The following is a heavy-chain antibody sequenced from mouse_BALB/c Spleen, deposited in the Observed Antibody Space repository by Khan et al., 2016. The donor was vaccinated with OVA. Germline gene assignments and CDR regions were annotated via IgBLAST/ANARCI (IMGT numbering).Heavy chain of an antibody. V-gene: IGHV2-6-7*01. CDR2: IWGDGST. CDR3: ARAYYGNYREAMDY. CDR1: GFSLTGYG. J-gene: IGHJ4*01. Sequence: QVQLKESGPGLVAPSQSLSITCTVSGFSLTGYGVNWVRQPPGKGLEWLGMIWGDGSTAYYSALKSRLSISKDNSKSQDFIKINSLQTDDTAREYGARAYYGNYREAMDYWGQGNSVNVSS. D-gene: IGHD2-10*01.